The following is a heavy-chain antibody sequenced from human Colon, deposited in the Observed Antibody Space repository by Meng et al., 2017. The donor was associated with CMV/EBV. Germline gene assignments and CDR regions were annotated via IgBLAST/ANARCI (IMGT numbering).Heavy chain of an antibody. CDR1: GGSLSGYF. CDR3: ARGGGFIHGSFVHFDY. Sequence: SETLSPTCGVYGGSLSGYFWSWIRQSPGKGLEWIGEINHHGSLNYNPSLESRITILIDKSKNQFSLELSSVTAADTAVYYCARGGGFIHGSFVHFDYWGQGALVTVSS. V-gene: IGHV4-34*01. CDR2: INHHGSL. D-gene: IGHD3-16*02. J-gene: IGHJ4*02.